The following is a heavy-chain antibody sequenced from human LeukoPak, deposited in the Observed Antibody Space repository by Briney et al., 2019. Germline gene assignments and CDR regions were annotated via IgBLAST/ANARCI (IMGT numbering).Heavy chain of an antibody. CDR3: ARGGSGSGYYYGMDV. CDR2: INHSGST. V-gene: IGHV4-34*01. J-gene: IGHJ6*04. CDR1: GGSFSGYY. D-gene: IGHD3-10*01. Sequence: SETLSLTCAVYGGSFSGYYWSWIRRPPGKGLEWIGEINHSGSTNYNPSLKSRVTISVDTSKNQFSLKLSSVTAADTAVYYCARGGSGSGYYYGMDVWGKGTTVTVSS.